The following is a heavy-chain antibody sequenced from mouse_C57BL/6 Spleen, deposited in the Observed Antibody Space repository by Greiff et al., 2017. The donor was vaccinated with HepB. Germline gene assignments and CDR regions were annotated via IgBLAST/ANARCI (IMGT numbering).Heavy chain of an antibody. CDR1: GYSITSGYD. J-gene: IGHJ2*01. Sequence: EVHLVESGPGMVKPSQSLSLTCTVPGYSITSGYDWHWIRHFPGNKLEWMGYISYSGSTNYNPSLKSRISITHDTSKNHFFLKLNSVTTEDTATYYCAYGNYGFDYWGQGTTLTVSS. CDR3: AYGNYGFDY. CDR2: ISYSGST. D-gene: IGHD2-10*02. V-gene: IGHV3-1*01.